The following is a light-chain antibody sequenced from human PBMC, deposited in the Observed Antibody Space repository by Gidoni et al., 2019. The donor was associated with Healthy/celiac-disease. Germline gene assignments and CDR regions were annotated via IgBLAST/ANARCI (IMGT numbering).Light chain of an antibody. J-gene: IGKJ1*01. CDR3: QQSYSTPRT. CDR1: QSISSY. V-gene: IGKV1-39*01. CDR2: AAS. Sequence: DIQMPQSPSPLSVSVGDRVTIPCRASQSISSYFNWYQQKPGKAPKLLIYAASSLQSGVPSRFSGSGSGTDFTLTISSLQPEDFATYYCQQSYSTPRTFGQXTKVEIK.